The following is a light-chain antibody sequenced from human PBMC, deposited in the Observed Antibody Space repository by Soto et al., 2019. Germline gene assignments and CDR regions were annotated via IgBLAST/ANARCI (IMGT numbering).Light chain of an antibody. CDR1: SSDVGGYNY. J-gene: IGLJ1*01. CDR2: EVS. CDR3: SSFTSRFTFV. Sequence: QSALTQPASVSGSPGQPITISCTGTSSDVGGYNYVSWYQQNPGKAPKLMIHEVSNRPSGVSNRFSGSKSGNTASLTISGLQAEDEADYYCSSFTSRFTFVFGTGTKVTVL. V-gene: IGLV2-14*01.